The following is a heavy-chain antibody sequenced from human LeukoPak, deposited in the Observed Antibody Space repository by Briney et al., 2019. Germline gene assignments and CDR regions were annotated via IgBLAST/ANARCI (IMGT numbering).Heavy chain of an antibody. V-gene: IGHV4-39*01. CDR1: GGSFSGYY. Sequence: SETLSLTCAVYGGSFSGYYWGWIRQPPGKGLEWIGSIYYSGSTYYNPSLKSRVTISVDTSKNQFSLKLSSVTAADTAVYYCARLSDLGRWARFGELWCFDYWGQGTLVTVSS. CDR3: ARLSDLGRWARFGELWCFDY. D-gene: IGHD3-10*01. CDR2: IYYSGST. J-gene: IGHJ4*02.